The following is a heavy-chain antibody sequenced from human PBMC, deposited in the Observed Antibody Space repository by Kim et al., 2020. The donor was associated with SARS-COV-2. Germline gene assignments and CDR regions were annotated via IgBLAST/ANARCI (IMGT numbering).Heavy chain of an antibody. CDR1: GFTFSSYA. V-gene: IGHV3-23*01. Sequence: GGSLRLSCAASGFTFSSYAMCWVRQAPGKGLEWVSAISGSGGNTYYADSVKGRFTISRDNSKNTLSLQMNSLGAEDTAVYYCAKRPLAGGGGPFDIWGQGTMVTVSS. D-gene: IGHD3-10*01. J-gene: IGHJ3*02. CDR2: ISGSGGNT. CDR3: AKRPLAGGGGPFDI.